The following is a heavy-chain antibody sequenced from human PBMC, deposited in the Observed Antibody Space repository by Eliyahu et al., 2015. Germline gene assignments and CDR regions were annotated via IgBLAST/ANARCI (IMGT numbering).Heavy chain of an antibody. V-gene: IGHV4-34*01. J-gene: IGHJ3*02. CDR2: IXNSGST. Sequence: QVQLQQWGAGLLKPSETLSLTCAVYGXSFSGYYWSWIRQPPGKGLEXMGEIXNSGSTNYNPSLKSRLTISVDTSKNQFSLKLSSVTAADTAVYYCARAYGDSSDAFDIWGQGTMVTVSS. CDR1: GXSFSGYY. D-gene: IGHD4-17*01. CDR3: ARAYGDSSDAFDI.